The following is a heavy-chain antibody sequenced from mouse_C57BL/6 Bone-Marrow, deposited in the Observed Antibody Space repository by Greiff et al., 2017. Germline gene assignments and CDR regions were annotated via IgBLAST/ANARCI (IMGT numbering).Heavy chain of an antibody. D-gene: IGHD2-10*02. J-gene: IGHJ2*01. V-gene: IGHV5-9-1*02. CDR3: TRDRMYPYYFDD. CDR2: ISSGGDYI. CDR1: GFTFSSYA. Sequence: EVKLVESGEGLVKPGGSLKLSCAASGFTFSSYAMPWVRQTPEKRLEWVAYISSGGDYIYYADTVKGRFTISRENARNTMYLQMSSLKSEDTAMDYCTRDRMYPYYFDDWGKGTTLTVSS.